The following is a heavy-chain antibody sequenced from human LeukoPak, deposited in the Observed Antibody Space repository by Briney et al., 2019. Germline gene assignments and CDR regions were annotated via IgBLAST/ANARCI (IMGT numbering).Heavy chain of an antibody. V-gene: IGHV4-59*01. CDR1: GGSISSYY. CDR2: IYYSGST. D-gene: IGHD5-12*01. CDR3: ARARLWGYDYPDPYYFDY. J-gene: IGHJ4*02. Sequence: SETLSLTCTVSGGSISSYYWSWIRQPPGKGLEWIGYIYYSGSTNYNPSLKSRVTISVDTSKNQFSLKLSSVTAADTAVYYCARARLWGYDYPDPYYFDYWGQGTLVTVSS.